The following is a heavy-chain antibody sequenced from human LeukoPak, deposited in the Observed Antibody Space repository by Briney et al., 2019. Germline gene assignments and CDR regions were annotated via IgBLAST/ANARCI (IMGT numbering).Heavy chain of an antibody. J-gene: IGHJ4*02. CDR2: INQDGSEK. CDR3: ASIASGY. V-gene: IGHV3-7*01. CDR1: GVTISSYW. Sequence: QTGGSLRLSCAASGVTISSYWMSWVRQAPGKGLEWVATINQDGSEKFYVDSVKGRFTISRDNAENSLDLQMNSLRVEDTAVYYCASIASGYWDQGTLVTVSS. D-gene: IGHD3-10*01.